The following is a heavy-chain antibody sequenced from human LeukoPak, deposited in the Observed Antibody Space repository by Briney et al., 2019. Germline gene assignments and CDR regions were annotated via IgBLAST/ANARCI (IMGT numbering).Heavy chain of an antibody. V-gene: IGHV3-23*01. D-gene: IGHD6-13*01. CDR2: ISGSGGST. Sequence: GGSLRLSCAASGFTFSSYAMSWVRQAPGKGLGWVSAISGSGGSTYYADSVKGRFTISRDNSKNTLYLQMNSLRAEDTAVYYCAKSRVRIAAADLFDYWGQGTLVTVSS. CDR1: GFTFSSYA. CDR3: AKSRVRIAAADLFDY. J-gene: IGHJ4*02.